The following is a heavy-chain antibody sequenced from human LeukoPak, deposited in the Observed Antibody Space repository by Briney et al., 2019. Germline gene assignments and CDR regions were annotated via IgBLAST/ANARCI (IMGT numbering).Heavy chain of an antibody. CDR2: IYSGGST. J-gene: IGHJ3*02. CDR1: GFTFSSYA. Sequence: GGSLRLSCAASGFTFSSYAMHWVRQAPGKGLEWVSVIYSGGSTYYAESVKGRFTISRDNSKNTLYLEMNSLRAEDTAVYYCATRNQDGASDIWGQGTMVTVSS. CDR3: ATRNQDGASDI. D-gene: IGHD1-14*01. V-gene: IGHV3-23*03.